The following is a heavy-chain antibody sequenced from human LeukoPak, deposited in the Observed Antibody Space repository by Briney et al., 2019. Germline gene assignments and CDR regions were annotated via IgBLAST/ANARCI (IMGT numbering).Heavy chain of an antibody. V-gene: IGHV3-74*01. CDR1: GFTFSSYW. Sequence: PGGSLRLSCAASGFTFSSYWMHWVRQAPGKGLVWVSRINTDGSSTSYADSVKGRFTISRDNAKNTLYLQMNRLRAEDTPVYSCARVGTVTTLGYFDLWGRGTLVTVSS. CDR2: INTDGSST. D-gene: IGHD4-11*01. J-gene: IGHJ2*01. CDR3: ARVGTVTTLGYFDL.